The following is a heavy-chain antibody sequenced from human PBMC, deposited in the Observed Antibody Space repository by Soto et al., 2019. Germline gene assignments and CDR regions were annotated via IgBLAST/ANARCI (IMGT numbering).Heavy chain of an antibody. V-gene: IGHV3-21*01. CDR2: ISSSSSYI. Sequence: GGSLRLSCAASGFTFSSYSMNWVRQAPGKGLEWVSSISSSSSYIYYADSVKGRFTISRDNTKNSLYLQMNSLRAEDTAVYYCARGPRGALDYWGQGTLVTVSS. J-gene: IGHJ4*02. CDR3: ARGPRGALDY. D-gene: IGHD1-26*01. CDR1: GFTFSSYS.